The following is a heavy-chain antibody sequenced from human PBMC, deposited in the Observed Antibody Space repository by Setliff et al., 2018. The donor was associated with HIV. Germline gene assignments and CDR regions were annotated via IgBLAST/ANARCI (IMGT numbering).Heavy chain of an antibody. J-gene: IGHJ4*02. CDR3: ASSNYRFVYFDY. V-gene: IGHV4-59*01. CDR1: GGSFSGYY. CDR2: IYYSGSA. D-gene: IGHD1-7*01. Sequence: PSETLSLTCAVYGGSFSGYYWNWIRQPPGKGLEWIGYIYYSGSANYNPSLKSRVTISVDTSKNQFSLKLSSVTAADTAVYYCASSNYRFVYFDYWGQGTLVTVSS.